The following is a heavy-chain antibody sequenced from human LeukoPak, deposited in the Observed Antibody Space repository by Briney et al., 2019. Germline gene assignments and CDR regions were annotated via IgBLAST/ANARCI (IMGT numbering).Heavy chain of an antibody. CDR2: ISGSGDST. Sequence: PGGSLRLSCAASGFTFNKCAMSWVRQAPGKGLEWVSAISGSGDSTYYADSVKGRFTIFRDQSKNTLYLQMNSLRAEDTAVYYCAKDPTYYYYYMDVWGKGTTVTVSS. V-gene: IGHV3-23*01. CDR1: GFTFNKCA. CDR3: AKDPTYYYYYMDV. J-gene: IGHJ6*03.